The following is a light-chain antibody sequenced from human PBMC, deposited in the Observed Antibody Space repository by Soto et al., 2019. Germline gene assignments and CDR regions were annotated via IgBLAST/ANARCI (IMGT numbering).Light chain of an antibody. CDR1: QSLNSK. V-gene: IGKV3-15*01. CDR2: GVS. CDR3: QQYDFWPRT. J-gene: IGKJ1*01. Sequence: EIVMTQSPATLSVSPGQRATLSCRASQSLNSKLAWYQQKLGQAPXLLIYGVSTRATGIPGRFSGSGSGTEFTLTISSLQSEDFAVYYCQQYDFWPRTFGQGTKVDIK.